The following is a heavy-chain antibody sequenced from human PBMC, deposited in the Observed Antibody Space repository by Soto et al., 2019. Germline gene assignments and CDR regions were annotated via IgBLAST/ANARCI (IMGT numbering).Heavy chain of an antibody. D-gene: IGHD3-3*01. J-gene: IGHJ5*02. CDR3: TRGPNFCSYHMPKRGWFDP. Sequence: WASVKVSCKASGYTFTSYDINWVRQATGQGLEWMGWMNPNSGNTGYAQKFQGRVTMTRKTSISTAYMELSSLRSEDTAVYFWTRGPNFCSYHMPKRGWFDPWGQGTLVTVSS. CDR1: GYTFTSYD. V-gene: IGHV1-8*01. CDR2: MNPNSGNT.